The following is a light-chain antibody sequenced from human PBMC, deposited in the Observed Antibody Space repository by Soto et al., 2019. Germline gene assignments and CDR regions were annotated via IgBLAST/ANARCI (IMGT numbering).Light chain of an antibody. J-gene: IGLJ1*01. CDR3: SSYASSRTYV. CDR1: SSDVGGYNS. Sequence: QSALTQPASVSGSPGQSITISCTGTSSDVGGYNSVSWYQQHPGKAPKLVIYDVGNRPSGVSDRFSGSKSGNTASLTTSGLLAEDEADYYCSSYASSRTYVFGAGTKVPVL. CDR2: DVG. V-gene: IGLV2-14*01.